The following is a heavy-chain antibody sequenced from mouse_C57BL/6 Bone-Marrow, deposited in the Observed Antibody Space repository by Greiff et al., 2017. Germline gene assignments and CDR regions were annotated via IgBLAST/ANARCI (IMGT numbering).Heavy chain of an antibody. J-gene: IGHJ3*01. Sequence: VQLQQSGAELARPGASVKLSCTASGYTFTSYGISWVKQSTGKGLEWIGDIYPSSGNTYYNEKFKGKATLAADKSSSTAYMEIRSLTSEDSAVYFCARWGWAWFAYWGQGTLVTVSA. CDR1: GYTFTSYG. CDR2: IYPSSGNT. V-gene: IGHV1-81*01. CDR3: ARWGWAWFAY. D-gene: IGHD1-1*02.